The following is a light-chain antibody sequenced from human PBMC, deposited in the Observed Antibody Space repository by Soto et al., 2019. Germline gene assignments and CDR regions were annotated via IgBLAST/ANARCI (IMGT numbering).Light chain of an antibody. V-gene: IGLV2-11*01. J-gene: IGLJ2*01. CDR2: DVS. Sequence: QSALTQPRSVSGSPGQSVTISCTGTSSDVGGYNYVSWYQQHPGKAPKLIIYDVSQRPSGVPDRFSGSKSGNTASLTISGLHAEDEADYYCCSYAGSYTFVVFGGGTKLTVL. CDR3: CSYAGSYTFVV. CDR1: SSDVGGYNY.